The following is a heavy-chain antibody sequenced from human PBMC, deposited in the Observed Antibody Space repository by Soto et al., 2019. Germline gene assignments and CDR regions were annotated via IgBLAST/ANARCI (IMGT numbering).Heavy chain of an antibody. Sequence: PGGSLRLSCTASGFTFGDYAMHWAGQAPGKGLEWVGFIKPKDYNPTTEYAPPVKGRFSISRDDSKRIAYLQMNSLKTEDTSVYYWASAASMDVWGRGTTVTVSS. V-gene: IGHV3-49*04. CDR1: GFTFGDYA. D-gene: IGHD6-25*01. CDR3: ASAASMDV. J-gene: IGHJ6*02. CDR2: IKPKDYNPTT.